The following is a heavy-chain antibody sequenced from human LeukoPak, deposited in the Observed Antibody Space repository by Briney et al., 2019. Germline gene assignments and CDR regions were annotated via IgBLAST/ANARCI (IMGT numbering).Heavy chain of an antibody. CDR3: ARGFELITFGGAIGKLNWFDS. V-gene: IGHV1-46*01. D-gene: IGHD3-16*02. J-gene: IGHJ5*01. CDR1: GYTFTSYY. CDR2: INPSGGST. Sequence: ASVKVSCKASGYTFTSYYMHWVRQAPGQGLEWMGIINPSGGSTSYARKFQGRVTMTRDTSTSTVYMELSSLRSEDTAVYSCARGFELITFGGAIGKLNWFDSWGQGTLVTVSS.